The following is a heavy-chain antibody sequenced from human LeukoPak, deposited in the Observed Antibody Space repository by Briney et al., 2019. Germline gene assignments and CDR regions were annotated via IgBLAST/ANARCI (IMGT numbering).Heavy chain of an antibody. J-gene: IGHJ4*02. D-gene: IGHD6-13*01. CDR1: GFTFSSYA. CDR2: ISYDGSNK. CDR3: ARGHWYSSSWYFDY. Sequence: GGSLRLSCAASGFTFSSYAMHWVRQAPGKGLEWVAVISYDGSNKYYADSVKGRFTISRDNSKNTLYLQMNSLRAEDTAVYYCARGHWYSSSWYFDYWGQGALVTVSS. V-gene: IGHV3-30-3*01.